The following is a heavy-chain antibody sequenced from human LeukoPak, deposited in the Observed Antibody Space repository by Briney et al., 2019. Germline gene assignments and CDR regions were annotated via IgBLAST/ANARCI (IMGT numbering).Heavy chain of an antibody. Sequence: ASVMVSCKASGYTFTGDYVHWMRQAPGQGLEWMGWINPNSGGTHSAQNFQGRVTMTRDTSISTAYMEVRRLTSDDTAVYYCARDLSSGPAFDYWGQGTLVTVSS. CDR3: ARDLSSGPAFDY. CDR2: INPNSGGT. CDR1: GYTFTGDY. V-gene: IGHV1-2*02. J-gene: IGHJ4*02. D-gene: IGHD3-22*01.